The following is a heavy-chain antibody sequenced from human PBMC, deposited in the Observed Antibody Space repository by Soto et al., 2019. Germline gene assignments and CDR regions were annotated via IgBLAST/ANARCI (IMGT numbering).Heavy chain of an antibody. Sequence: QVQLQESGPGLVKPSGTLSLTCAISGGAIGSVNWWTWVRQPPGKGLEWIGEIYHSGTTNYSPSLKSRLTISLDKSKYQFSLRLTSVTAADTAVYYCARAYDKGERGPVDIWGQGTTVIVSS. J-gene: IGHJ6*02. D-gene: IGHD4-17*01. CDR2: IYHSGTT. CDR1: GGAIGSVNW. CDR3: ARAYDKGERGPVDI. V-gene: IGHV4-4*02.